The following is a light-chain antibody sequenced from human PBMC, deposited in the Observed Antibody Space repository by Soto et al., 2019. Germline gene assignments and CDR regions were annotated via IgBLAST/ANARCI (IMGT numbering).Light chain of an antibody. CDR1: QSVSSY. CDR3: QQYGSSPQT. CDR2: GGS. V-gene: IGKV3-20*01. J-gene: IGKJ1*01. Sequence: EVVMTQSPATLSVSLGDRATLSCRASQSVSSYLAWYQQKPGQAPRLLIYGGSSRATGIPDRFSGSGSGTDFTLTISRLEPEDFAVYYCQQYGSSPQTFGQGTKVDIK.